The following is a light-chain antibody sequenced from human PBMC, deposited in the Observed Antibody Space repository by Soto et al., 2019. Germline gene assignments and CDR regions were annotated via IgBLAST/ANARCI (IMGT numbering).Light chain of an antibody. J-gene: IGKJ1*01. CDR1: QSISSW. CDR2: KAS. Sequence: DIQMTQSPSTLSASVGDRVTITCRASQSISSWLAWYQQKPGKAPKLLIYKASTLESGVPSNFSGSGSGTEFSLTISSLQPEDFATYYCQLYNAYPWTSGQGTKVDVK. V-gene: IGKV1-5*03. CDR3: QLYNAYPWT.